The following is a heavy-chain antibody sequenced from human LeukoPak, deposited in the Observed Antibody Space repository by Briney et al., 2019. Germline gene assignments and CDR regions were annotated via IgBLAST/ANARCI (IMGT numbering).Heavy chain of an antibody. CDR2: ISWNSGSI. CDR3: AKERSRYYDSSGYSLGEFDP. D-gene: IGHD3-22*01. V-gene: IGHV3-9*01. Sequence: PGGSLRLSCAASGFTFSSYAMHWVRQAPGKGLEWVSGISWNSGSIGYADSVKGRFTISRDNAKNSLYLQMNSLRAEDTALYYCAKERSRYYDSSGYSLGEFDPWGQGTLVTVSS. CDR1: GFTFSSYA. J-gene: IGHJ5*02.